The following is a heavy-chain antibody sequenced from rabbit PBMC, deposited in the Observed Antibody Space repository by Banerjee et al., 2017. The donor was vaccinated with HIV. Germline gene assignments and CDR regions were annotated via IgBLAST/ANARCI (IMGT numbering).Heavy chain of an antibody. D-gene: IGHD1-1*01. CDR3: VREYNSGGEWDL. V-gene: IGHV1S69*01. CDR1: GFSLSSYY. Sequence: QSVEESGGRLVKPDESLTLTCTGSGFSLSSYYMIWVRQAPGKGLEYIGYINTGGSTFYASWAKGRFTISKTSTTVDLKMTSLTAADTATYFCVREYNSGGEWDLWGPGTLVTVS. J-gene: IGHJ4*01. CDR2: INTGGST.